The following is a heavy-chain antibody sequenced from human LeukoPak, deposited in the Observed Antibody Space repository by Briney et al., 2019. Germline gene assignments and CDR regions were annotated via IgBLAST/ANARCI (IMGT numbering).Heavy chain of an antibody. J-gene: IGHJ5*02. D-gene: IGHD6-25*01. CDR1: GGSISSYY. Sequence: SETLSLTCTVSGGSISSYYWSWIRQPPGKGLEWIGYIYYSGSTNYNPSLKSRVTISVDTSKNQFSLKLSSVTAADTAVYYCARDRRLNWFDPWGQGTLVIVSS. CDR3: ARDRRLNWFDP. CDR2: IYYSGST. V-gene: IGHV4-59*01.